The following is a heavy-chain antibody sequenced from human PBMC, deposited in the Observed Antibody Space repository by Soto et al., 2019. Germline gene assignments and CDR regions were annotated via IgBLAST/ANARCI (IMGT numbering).Heavy chain of an antibody. Sequence: GGALRLSCAASGFTFSSYAMSWVRQAPGKGLEWVSAISGSGGSTYYADSVKGRFTISRDNSKNTLYLQMNSLRAEDTAVYYCAKGYEYYYYGMDVWGQGTTVTVSS. CDR1: GFTFSSYA. CDR2: ISGSGGST. CDR3: AKGYEYYYYGMDV. D-gene: IGHD1-1*01. J-gene: IGHJ6*02. V-gene: IGHV3-23*01.